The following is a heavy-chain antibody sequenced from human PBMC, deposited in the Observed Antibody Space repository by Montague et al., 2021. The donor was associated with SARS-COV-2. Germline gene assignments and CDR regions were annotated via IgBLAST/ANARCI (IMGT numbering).Heavy chain of an antibody. CDR3: ARRVTGTTVHYYYYGMDV. Sequence: SETLSLTCTVSGCSISSSSYYWGWIRQPPGKGLDWIRSIYYSGSTYYNPSLKSRVTISVDTSKNQFSLKLSSVTAADTAVYYCARRVTGTTVHYYYYGMDVWGQGTTVTGSS. J-gene: IGHJ6*02. CDR1: GCSISSSSYY. CDR2: IYYSGST. V-gene: IGHV4-39*01. D-gene: IGHD1-20*01.